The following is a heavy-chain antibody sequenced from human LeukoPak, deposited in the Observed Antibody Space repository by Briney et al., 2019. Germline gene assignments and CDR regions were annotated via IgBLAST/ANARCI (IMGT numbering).Heavy chain of an antibody. CDR2: IIPILGIA. CDR1: GGTFSSYA. D-gene: IGHD1-26*01. CDR3: ARVSTLLPYNWFDP. J-gene: IGHJ5*02. V-gene: IGHV1-69*04. Sequence: ASVEVSCKASGGTFSSYAISWVRQAPGQGLEWMGRIIPILGIANYAQKFQGRVTITADKSTSTAYMELSSLRSEDTAVYYCARVSTLLPYNWFDPWGQGTLVTVSS.